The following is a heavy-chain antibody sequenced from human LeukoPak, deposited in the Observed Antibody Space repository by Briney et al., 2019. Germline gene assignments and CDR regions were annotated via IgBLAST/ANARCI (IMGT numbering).Heavy chain of an antibody. J-gene: IGHJ4*02. CDR3: VQGKIPVAGTPLFDY. CDR1: GFTFVDYA. D-gene: IGHD6-19*01. Sequence: GGSLRLSCAASGFTFVDYAMHWVRQAPGKDREGVSSITWNSAGIDYADSVMGRFTISRDNAKNSLYLQMNSLRPEDMALYYCVQGKIPVAGTPLFDYWGQGTLVTVSS. V-gene: IGHV3-9*03. CDR2: ITWNSAGI.